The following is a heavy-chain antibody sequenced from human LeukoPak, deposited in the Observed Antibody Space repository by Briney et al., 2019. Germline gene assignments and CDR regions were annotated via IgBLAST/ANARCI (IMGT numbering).Heavy chain of an antibody. Sequence: GESLKISCKGSGYSFTNYWIGWVRQMPGKGLEWMGIIYPGDSHTRYSPSFQGQVAISADKSISTAYLQWSSLKASDTAVYYCAKGLMDSSSSYFDYWGQGTPVTVSS. D-gene: IGHD6-6*01. CDR1: GYSFTNYW. CDR2: IYPGDSHT. J-gene: IGHJ4*02. CDR3: AKGLMDSSSSYFDY. V-gene: IGHV5-51*01.